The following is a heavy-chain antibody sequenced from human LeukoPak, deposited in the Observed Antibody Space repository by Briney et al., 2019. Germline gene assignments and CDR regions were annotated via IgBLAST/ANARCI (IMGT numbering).Heavy chain of an antibody. D-gene: IGHD2-15*01. V-gene: IGHV1-8*01. CDR2: MNPNSGNT. CDR1: GYTFTNYD. J-gene: IGHJ4*02. CDR3: ARVDGSPDY. Sequence: ASVKVSCKSSGYTFTNYDIHWVRQATGQGLEWMGWMNPNSGNTGYAQKFQGRVTMTRNTSISTAYMELSSLRSEDTAVYFCARVDGSPDYWGQGTLVTVSS.